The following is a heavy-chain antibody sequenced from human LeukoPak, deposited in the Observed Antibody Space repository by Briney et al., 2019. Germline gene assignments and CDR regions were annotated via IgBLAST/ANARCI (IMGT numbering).Heavy chain of an antibody. Sequence: ASVKVSCKASGGTFSSYAISWVRQAPGQGLEWMGGIIPIFGTANYAQKFQGRVTITADKSTSTAYMELSSLRSEDTAVYYCARDRNSLTYYYDSSGYYLDDAFDIWGQGTMVTVSS. CDR2: IIPIFGTA. J-gene: IGHJ3*02. CDR1: GGTFSSYA. V-gene: IGHV1-69*06. CDR3: ARDRNSLTYYYDSSGYYLDDAFDI. D-gene: IGHD3-22*01.